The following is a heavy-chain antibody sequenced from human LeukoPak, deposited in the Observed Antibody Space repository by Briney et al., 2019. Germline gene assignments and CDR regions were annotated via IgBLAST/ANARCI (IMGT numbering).Heavy chain of an antibody. Sequence: SETLSLTCTVSGGSISSGDYYWNWIRQPPGMGLEWIGYIYYSGSTYDNPSLRSRVTISVDTSKNQFSLKLSSVTAADTAVYYCAARISGTYYFDYWGQGTLVTVSS. CDR3: AARISGTYYFDY. CDR2: IYYSGST. J-gene: IGHJ4*02. CDR1: GGSISSGDYY. V-gene: IGHV4-30-4*01. D-gene: IGHD1-7*01.